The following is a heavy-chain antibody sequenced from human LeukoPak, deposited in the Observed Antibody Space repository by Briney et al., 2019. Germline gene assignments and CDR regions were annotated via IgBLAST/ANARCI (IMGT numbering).Heavy chain of an antibody. J-gene: IGHJ4*02. CDR2: ISSSSSYI. Sequence: GGSLRLSCAASGFTFSSYSMNWVRQAPGKGLEWVSSISSSSSYIYYADSVKGRFTISRDNAKNSLYLQMNSLKASDTAMYYCARWRFGELLYYYFDYWGQGTLVTVSS. D-gene: IGHD3-10*01. V-gene: IGHV3-21*04. CDR1: GFTFSSYS. CDR3: ARWRFGELLYYYFDY.